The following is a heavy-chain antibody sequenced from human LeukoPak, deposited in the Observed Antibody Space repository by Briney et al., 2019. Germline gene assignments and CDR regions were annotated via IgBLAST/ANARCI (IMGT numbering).Heavy chain of an antibody. D-gene: IGHD6-19*01. CDR2: IYYSGST. V-gene: IGHV4-39*01. CDR3: ATYSTGFDI. CDR1: GGSISSSSYY. Sequence: SETLSLTCTVSGGSISSSSYYWGWIRQPPGKGLEWIGSIYYSGSTYYNPSLKSRVTISVDTSKNQFSLKLSSVTAADTAVYYCATYSTGFDIWGQGTVVTVSS. J-gene: IGHJ3*02.